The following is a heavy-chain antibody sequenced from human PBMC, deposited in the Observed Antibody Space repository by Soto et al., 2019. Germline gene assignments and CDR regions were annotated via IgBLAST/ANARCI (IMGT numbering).Heavy chain of an antibody. CDR2: ISSSSSYI. J-gene: IGHJ4*02. CDR3: ARDPLYYGSGSPPGY. Sequence: GGSLRLSCAASGFTFSSYSMNWVRQAPGKGLEWVSSISSSSSYIYYADSVKGRFTISRDNAKNSLYLQMNSLRAEDTAVYYCARDPLYYGSGSPPGYWGQGTLVTVSS. D-gene: IGHD3-10*01. CDR1: GFTFSSYS. V-gene: IGHV3-21*01.